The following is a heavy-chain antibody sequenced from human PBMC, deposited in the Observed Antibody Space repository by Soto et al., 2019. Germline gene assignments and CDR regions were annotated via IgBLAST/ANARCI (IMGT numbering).Heavy chain of an antibody. D-gene: IGHD1-7*01. CDR3: AGGTSGWFDY. J-gene: IGHJ4*02. V-gene: IGHV4-31*03. Sequence: QVQLQESGPGLVKPSQTLSLTCTVSGGSISGDGYYWIWIRQHPGKGLEWIGYIYYTGTTHYNPSLKSRVTITTETSNNLFLMTVSAVAAAVTAVYYCAGGTSGWFDYWGQGTRVTVSS. CDR1: GGSISGDGYY. CDR2: IYYTGTT.